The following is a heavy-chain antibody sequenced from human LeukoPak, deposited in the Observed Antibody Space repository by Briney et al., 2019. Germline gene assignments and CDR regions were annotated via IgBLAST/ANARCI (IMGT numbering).Heavy chain of an antibody. Sequence: GGSLRLSCAASGFTFSSYGMSWVRQAPGKGLEWVSTITNSGGSTYYADSVKGRFTISRDNSKSTLYLQMNSLRAEDTAIYYCAKVDYPTFDYWGQGTLVTVSS. J-gene: IGHJ4*02. V-gene: IGHV3-23*01. D-gene: IGHD2-2*03. CDR1: GFTFSSYG. CDR2: ITNSGGST. CDR3: AKVDYPTFDY.